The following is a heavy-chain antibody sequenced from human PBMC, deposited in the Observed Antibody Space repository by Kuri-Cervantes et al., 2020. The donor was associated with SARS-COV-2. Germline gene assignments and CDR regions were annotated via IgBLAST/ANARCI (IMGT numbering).Heavy chain of an antibody. CDR2: ISSNGGST. J-gene: IGHJ4*02. CDR1: GFTFSSYA. CDR3: AKDQHGIVVVVAAIDY. D-gene: IGHD2-15*01. V-gene: IGHV3-64*02. Sequence: GESLKISCAASGFTFSSYAMHWVRQAPGKGLEYVSAISSNGGSTYYADSVKGRFTTSRDNSKNTLYLQMNSLRAEDTAVYYCAKDQHGIVVVVAAIDYWGQGTLVTVSS.